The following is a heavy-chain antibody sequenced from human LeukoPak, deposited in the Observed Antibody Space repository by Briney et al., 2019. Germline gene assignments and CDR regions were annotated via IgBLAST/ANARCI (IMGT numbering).Heavy chain of an antibody. CDR1: GYTFTSYD. V-gene: IGHV1-8*01. J-gene: IGHJ4*02. Sequence: ASVKVSCKASGYTFTSYDINWVRQATVQGLEWMGWMNPNSGNTGYAQKFQGRATMTRNTSISTAYMELSSLRSEDTAVYYCARAVPGPAPASYRFDYWGQGTLVTASS. CDR2: MNPNSGNT. D-gene: IGHD3-16*02. CDR3: ARAVPGPAPASYRFDY.